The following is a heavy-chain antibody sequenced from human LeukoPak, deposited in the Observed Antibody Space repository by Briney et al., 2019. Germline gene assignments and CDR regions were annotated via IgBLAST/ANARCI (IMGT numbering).Heavy chain of an antibody. CDR3: ARDDQEWLIDY. Sequence: GGSLRLSCAASGFTFSSYTMNWVRQAPGKGLEWVSSISSSSIYIYYADSLKGRFTISRDNAKNSLYLQMNSLRAEDTAVYYCARDDQEWLIDYWGQGTLVTVSS. D-gene: IGHD3-3*01. CDR1: GFTFSSYT. CDR2: ISSSSIYI. J-gene: IGHJ4*02. V-gene: IGHV3-21*01.